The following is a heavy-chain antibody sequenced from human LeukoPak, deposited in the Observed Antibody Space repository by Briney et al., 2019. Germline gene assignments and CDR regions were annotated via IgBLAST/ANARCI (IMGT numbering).Heavy chain of an antibody. Sequence: PSETLSLTCAVYGGSFSGYYWSWIRQPPGKGLEWIGGINHSGSTNYNPSLKSRVTISVDPSKNQFSLKLSSVTAADTAVYYCARGHIVVVPAAARLYYYYGMDVWGQGTPVTVSS. CDR2: INHSGST. D-gene: IGHD2-2*01. V-gene: IGHV4-34*01. CDR3: ARGHIVVVPAAARLYYYYGMDV. CDR1: GGSFSGYY. J-gene: IGHJ6*02.